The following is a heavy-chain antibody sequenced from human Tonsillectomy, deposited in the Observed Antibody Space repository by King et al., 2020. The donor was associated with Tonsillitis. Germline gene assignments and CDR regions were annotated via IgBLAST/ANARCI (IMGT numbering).Heavy chain of an antibody. J-gene: IGHJ4*02. Sequence: QLVQSGAEVKKPGASVKVSCKASGYTFTTYYMHWVRQAPGQGLEWMGIINPSGGSTSYAQKFQGRVTMTRDTSTSTVYMELSSLRSEDTAVYYCARELQTYYYDSSGYRYFDYWGQGTLVTVSS. D-gene: IGHD3-22*01. CDR2: INPSGGST. CDR1: GYTFTTYY. CDR3: ARELQTYYYDSSGYRYFDY. V-gene: IGHV1-46*03.